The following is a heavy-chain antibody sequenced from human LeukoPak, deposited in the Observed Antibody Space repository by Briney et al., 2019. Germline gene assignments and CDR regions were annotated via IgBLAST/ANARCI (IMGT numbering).Heavy chain of an antibody. J-gene: IGHJ4*02. V-gene: IGHV3-48*04. D-gene: IGHD1-26*01. Sequence: GGSLRLSCAASEFIFSNAWMNWVRQAPGKGLEWVSFISSSSSTIYYADSVKGRFTISRDNAKNSLYLQMSSLRAEDTAVYYCARDRGGSYSAIDYWGQGTLVTVSS. CDR3: ARDRGGSYSAIDY. CDR2: ISSSSSTI. CDR1: EFIFSNAW.